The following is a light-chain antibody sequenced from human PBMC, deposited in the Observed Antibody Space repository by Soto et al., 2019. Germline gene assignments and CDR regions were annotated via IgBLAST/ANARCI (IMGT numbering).Light chain of an antibody. V-gene: IGKV3-20*01. CDR3: HHYGRSPIFT. CDR1: QSVASNH. Sequence: EVVLTQSPGTLSLSVGERATLSCRASQSVASNHLAWYQQKPGQAPRLLIYDAFIRAAGIPDRFSGSGSGTDFTLTISRLEPEDFGVFFCHHYGRSPIFTFGPGTTVDMK. CDR2: DAF. J-gene: IGKJ3*01.